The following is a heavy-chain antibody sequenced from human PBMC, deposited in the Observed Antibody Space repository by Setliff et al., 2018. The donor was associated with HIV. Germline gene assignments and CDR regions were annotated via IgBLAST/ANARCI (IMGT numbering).Heavy chain of an antibody. CDR1: GGSISSHY. J-gene: IGHJ4*02. CDR2: IYYNGNT. D-gene: IGHD3-3*01. Sequence: SETLSLTCTVSGGSISSHYWSWIRLPPGKGLEWIGTIYYNGNTNYNPSFKSRVAISVDTSKNLFSLKMNSVTPADTAVYYCARGIGNFWSGYIRWGQGTLVTVSS. V-gene: IGHV4-59*11. CDR3: ARGIGNFWSGYIR.